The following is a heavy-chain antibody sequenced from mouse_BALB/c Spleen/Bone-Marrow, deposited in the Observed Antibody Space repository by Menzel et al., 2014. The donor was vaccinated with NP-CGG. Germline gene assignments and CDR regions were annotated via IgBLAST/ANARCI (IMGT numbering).Heavy chain of an antibody. V-gene: IGHV3-1*02. J-gene: IGHJ1*01. D-gene: IGHD1-1*01. CDR1: VYSITSGYS. CDR2: IHYSGST. Sequence: EVKLEESGPDLVKPSPSLSLTCTVTVYSITSGYSWHWILQFPGNKLEWMGYIHYSGSTYYNPSLKSRISITRDTSKNQFFLQLNSVTTEDTAAYYCARRGSSSYWYFDVWGAGTTVTGSS. CDR3: ARRGSSSYWYFDV.